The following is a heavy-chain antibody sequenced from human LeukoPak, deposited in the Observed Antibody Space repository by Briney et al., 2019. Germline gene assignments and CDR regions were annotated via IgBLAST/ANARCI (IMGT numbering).Heavy chain of an antibody. CDR1: GFTISIFG. D-gene: IGHD6-19*01. J-gene: IGHJ4*02. CDR2: ISGSGGST. V-gene: IGHV3-23*01. Sequence: PGGTLTLSCAASGFTISIFGMSWVRQAPGKGLEWVSGISGSGGSTYYAASVKGRFTISRDNSENTLYLQMNSLRAEDTAVYYCAKDGGYSSGWYTHEYYFDYWGQGTLVTVSS. CDR3: AKDGGYSSGWYTHEYYFDY.